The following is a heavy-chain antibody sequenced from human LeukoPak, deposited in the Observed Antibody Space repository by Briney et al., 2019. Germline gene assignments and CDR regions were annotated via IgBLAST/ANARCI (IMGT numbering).Heavy chain of an antibody. CDR1: GGTFSSYA. CDR2: IIPIFGTA. CDR3: ARAGDYVWGSYRTAFDY. Sequence: ASVKVSCKASGGTFSSYAISWVRQAPGQGLEWMGGIIPIFGTAIYAQKSQGRVTITTDESTSTAYMELSSLRSEDTAVYYCARAGDYVWGSYRTAFDYWGQGTLVIVSS. V-gene: IGHV1-69*05. D-gene: IGHD3-16*02. J-gene: IGHJ4*02.